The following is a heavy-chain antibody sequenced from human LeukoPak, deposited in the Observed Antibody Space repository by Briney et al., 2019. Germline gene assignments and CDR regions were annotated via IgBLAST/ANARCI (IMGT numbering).Heavy chain of an antibody. J-gene: IGHJ4*02. CDR2: ISHSGST. V-gene: IGHV4-34*01. CDR3: ARGVSDQN. CDR1: DGSLSGYY. Sequence: SETLSLTCAVYDGSLSGYYWSWIRQSPGKGLEWIGEISHSGSTYYNPSLKSRVTISLDTSKNQFSLKLTSVTAADTAVYYCARGVSDQNWGQGTLVTVSS.